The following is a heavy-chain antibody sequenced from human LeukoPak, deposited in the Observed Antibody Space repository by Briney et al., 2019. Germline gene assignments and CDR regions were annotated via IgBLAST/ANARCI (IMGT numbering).Heavy chain of an antibody. Sequence: PGGSLRLSCAASGFTFSSYAMHWVRQAPGKGLEWVAVISYDGSNKYYADSVKGRFTISRDNSKNTLYLQMNSLRAEDTAVYYCAREVDTDMVTLDIWGQGTMVTVSS. V-gene: IGHV3-30-3*01. D-gene: IGHD5-18*01. J-gene: IGHJ3*02. CDR1: GFTFSSYA. CDR3: AREVDTDMVTLDI. CDR2: ISYDGSNK.